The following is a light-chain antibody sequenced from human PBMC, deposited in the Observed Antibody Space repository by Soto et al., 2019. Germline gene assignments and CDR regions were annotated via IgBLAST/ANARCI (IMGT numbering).Light chain of an antibody. Sequence: IQLTQSPSSLSASVGDRVTITCRASQGIRNDLGWYQQKPGKAPQRLVFASYNLQSGVPSRFRGSGSGTEFTLTISSLQTEDFVTYYCLHHNSYPRTFGQGTRVEIK. CDR1: QGIRND. CDR3: LHHNSYPRT. J-gene: IGKJ1*01. V-gene: IGKV1-17*01. CDR2: ASY.